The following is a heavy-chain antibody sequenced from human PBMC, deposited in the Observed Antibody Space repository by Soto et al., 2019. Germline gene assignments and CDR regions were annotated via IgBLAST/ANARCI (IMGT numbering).Heavy chain of an antibody. CDR1: GFTFSSYW. CDR3: ARDSGGYSSDF. D-gene: IGHD2-15*01. V-gene: IGHV3-74*01. CDR2: INGDGSYT. J-gene: IGHJ4*02. Sequence: EVQLVESGGGLVQPGGSLRLSCAASGFTFSSYWMHWLRQVPGKGLVWVSRINGDGSYTNYADSVKGRFTISRDNAKNTLYLQMNSLRAEDMAAYYCARDSGGYSSDFWGQGTLVTVSS.